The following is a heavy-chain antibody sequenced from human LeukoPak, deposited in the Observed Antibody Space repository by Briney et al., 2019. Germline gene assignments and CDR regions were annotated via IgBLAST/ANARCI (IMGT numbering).Heavy chain of an antibody. V-gene: IGHV3-7*03. D-gene: IGHD3-10*01. CDR1: GFTFSSYW. CDR2: IKQDGSEK. CDR3: ARGMLWFGELSVLEALGWFDP. Sequence: GGSLRLSCAASGFTFSSYWMSWVRQAPGKGLEWVANIKQDGSEKCYVDSVKGRFTISRDNAKNSLYLQMNSLRAEDTAVYYCARGMLWFGELSVLEALGWFDPWGQGTLVTVSS. J-gene: IGHJ5*02.